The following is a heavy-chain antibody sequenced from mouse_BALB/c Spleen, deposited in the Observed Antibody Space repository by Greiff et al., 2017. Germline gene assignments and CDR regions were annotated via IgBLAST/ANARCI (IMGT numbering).Heavy chain of an antibody. V-gene: IGHV1-34*01. CDR1: GYY. J-gene: IGHJ3*01. Sequence: VQLQQPGAELVRPGASVKLSCKASGYYMHWVKQSLGKSLEWIGRVNPNNGGTFYNQNFKGKAILTVDKSSSTAYMELRSLTSEDSAVYYCARSGGYDEFAYWGQGTLVTVSA. D-gene: IGHD2-14*01. CDR2: VNPNNGGT. CDR3: ARSGGYDEFAY.